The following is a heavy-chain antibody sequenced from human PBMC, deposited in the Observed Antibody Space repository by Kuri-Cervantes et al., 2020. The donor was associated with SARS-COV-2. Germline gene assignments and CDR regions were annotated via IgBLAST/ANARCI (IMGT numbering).Heavy chain of an antibody. J-gene: IGHJ6*03. CDR3: ARDIPSFNWNYHPPYYYYYMDV. V-gene: IGHV4-39*07. CDR2: MYYSGST. Sequence: SETLSLTCTVSGDSISSSRYYWGWIRQPPGKGLEWIGSMYYSGSTYYNPSLKSRLTISVDTSKNQFSLKLSSVTAADTAVYYCARDIPSFNWNYHPPYYYYYMDVWGKGTTVTVSS. D-gene: IGHD1-7*01. CDR1: GDSISSSRYY.